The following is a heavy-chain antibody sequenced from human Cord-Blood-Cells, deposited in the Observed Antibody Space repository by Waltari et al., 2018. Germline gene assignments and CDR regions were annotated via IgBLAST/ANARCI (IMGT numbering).Heavy chain of an antibody. CDR2: IYHSGST. J-gene: IGHJ4*02. CDR1: GYSISSGYY. D-gene: IGHD6-6*01. CDR3: ARDSGPKSIAARPLDY. Sequence: QVQLQESGPGLVKPSETLSLTCAVSGYSISSGYYWGWIRQPPGKGLEWIGSIYHSGSTYYNPSLKSRVTISVDTSKNQFSLKLSSVTAADTAVYYCARDSGPKSIAARPLDYWGQGTLVTVSS. V-gene: IGHV4-38-2*02.